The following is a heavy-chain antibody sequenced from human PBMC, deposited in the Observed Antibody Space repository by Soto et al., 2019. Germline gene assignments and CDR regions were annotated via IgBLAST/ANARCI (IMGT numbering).Heavy chain of an antibody. Sequence: GGSLRLSCAASGFTFSNAWMSWVRQAPGKGLEWVGRIKSKTDGGTTDYAAPVKGRFTISSDDSKNTLYLQMNSLKTEDTAVYYCTTVGGWWFGELSLDPWGQGTLVTVSS. CDR1: GFTFSNAW. J-gene: IGHJ5*02. V-gene: IGHV3-15*01. CDR3: TTVGGWWFGELSLDP. D-gene: IGHD3-10*01. CDR2: IKSKTDGGTT.